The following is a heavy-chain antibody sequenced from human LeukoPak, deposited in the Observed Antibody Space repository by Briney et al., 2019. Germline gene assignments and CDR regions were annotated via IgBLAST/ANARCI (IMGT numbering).Heavy chain of an antibody. V-gene: IGHV4-59*01. Sequence: SETLSLTCTVSGGHISTYYWSWIRQAPGKGLEWIGYIYYSGSTKYNPSLKSRVTISVDTSKNQFSLKLSSVTAADTAVYFCARRITDSIWYLDYWGQGTLVTVSS. CDR2: IYYSGST. CDR3: ARRITDSIWYLDY. CDR1: GGHISTYY. J-gene: IGHJ4*02. D-gene: IGHD3-22*01.